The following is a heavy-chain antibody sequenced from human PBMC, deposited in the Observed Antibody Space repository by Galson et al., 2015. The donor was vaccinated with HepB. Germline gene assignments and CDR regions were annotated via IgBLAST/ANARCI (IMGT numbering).Heavy chain of an antibody. D-gene: IGHD5-18*01. J-gene: IGHJ4*02. CDR3: ASWLDTAMVDFDY. Sequence: SETLSLTCTVSGGSISSSSYYWGWIRQPPGTGLEWIGSIYYSGSTYYNPSLKSRVTISVDTSKNQFSLKLSSVTAADTAVYYCASWLDTAMVDFDYWGQGTLVTVSS. V-gene: IGHV4-39*01. CDR2: IYYSGST. CDR1: GGSISSSSYY.